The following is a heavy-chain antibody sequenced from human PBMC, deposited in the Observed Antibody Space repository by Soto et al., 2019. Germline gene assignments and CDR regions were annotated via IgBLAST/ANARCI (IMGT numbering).Heavy chain of an antibody. CDR2: INPNSGGT. V-gene: IGHV1-2*04. CDR1: GYTFTGYY. J-gene: IGHJ6*02. D-gene: IGHD3-3*01. Sequence: ASVKVSCKASGYTFTGYYMHWVRQAPGQGLEWMGWINPNSGGTNCAQKLQGWVTMTRDTSISTAYMELSRLRSDDTAVYYCARGLRFLFRGMDVWGQGTTVTVSS. CDR3: ARGLRFLFRGMDV.